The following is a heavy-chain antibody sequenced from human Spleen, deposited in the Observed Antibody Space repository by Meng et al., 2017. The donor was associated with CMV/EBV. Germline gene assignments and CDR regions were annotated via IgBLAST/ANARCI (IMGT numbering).Heavy chain of an antibody. CDR1: GFTFSNYA. CDR2: IGSSGGST. Sequence: GESLKISCAASGFTFSNYAMHWVRQAPGKGLEYVSTIGSSGGSTYYADSVKGRFTISRDNSKNTLYLQMNSLRAEDTAVYYCARDIEQSTDLFDYWGQGTLVTVSS. V-gene: IGHV3-64*02. J-gene: IGHJ4*02. D-gene: IGHD6-19*01. CDR3: ARDIEQSTDLFDY.